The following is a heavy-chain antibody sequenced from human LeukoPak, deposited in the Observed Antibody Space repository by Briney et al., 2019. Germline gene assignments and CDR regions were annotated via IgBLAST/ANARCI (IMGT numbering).Heavy chain of an antibody. V-gene: IGHV3-30*18. CDR3: AKGESPRGLWLQWYLDS. CDR1: GFTFRNYG. D-gene: IGHD5-18*01. Sequence: GRSLRLSCAGSGFTFRNYGMHWVRQAPGKGLEWVAVISYDGSNKYYADSVEGRFIISRDRSKNTLYLQMNSLRAEDTAVYYCAKGESPRGLWLQWYLDSWGQGTLVTVSS. J-gene: IGHJ4*02. CDR2: ISYDGSNK.